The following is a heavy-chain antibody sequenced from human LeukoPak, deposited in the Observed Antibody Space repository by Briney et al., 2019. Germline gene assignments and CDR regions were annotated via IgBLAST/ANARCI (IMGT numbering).Heavy chain of an antibody. CDR1: GGSISSSSYY. V-gene: IGHV4-39*07. CDR3: AGRAAAGTSFDY. D-gene: IGHD6-13*01. J-gene: IGHJ4*02. CDR2: IHYSGST. Sequence: TSETLSLTCTVSGGSISSSSYYWGWIRQPPGKGLEWIGSIHYSGSTNYNPSLKSRVTISVDTSKNQFSLKLSSVTAADTAVYYCAGRAAAGTSFDYWGQGTLVTVSS.